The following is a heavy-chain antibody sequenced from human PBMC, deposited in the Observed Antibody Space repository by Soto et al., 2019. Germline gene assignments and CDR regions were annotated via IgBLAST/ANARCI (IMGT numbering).Heavy chain of an antibody. D-gene: IGHD1-26*01. CDR1: GFPFNNAW. J-gene: IGHJ4*01. Sequence: GGSLRLSCAASGFPFNNAWINWVRQVPGKGLEWVCRVKSKSDGGSGDYAAPVKGRFVVSRDDSKDIVYLQMNSLKIEDTGVYYCTTDSRTTLPEIRFDYWGHGTQLTVSS. CDR3: TTDSRTTLPEIRFDY. CDR2: VKSKSDGGSG. V-gene: IGHV3-15*07.